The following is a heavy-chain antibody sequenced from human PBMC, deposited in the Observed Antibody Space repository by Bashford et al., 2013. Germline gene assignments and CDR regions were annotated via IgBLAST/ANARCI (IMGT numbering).Heavy chain of an antibody. D-gene: IGHD3-10*01. J-gene: IGHJ4*02. V-gene: IGHV1-2*06. CDR2: INPNSGGT. Sequence: ASVKVSCKASGYTFTGYYMHWVRQAPGQGLEWMGRINPNSGGTNYAQKFQGRVTMTRDTSISTAYMELSRLRSDDTAVYYCAKTFLYGSGSYYTPWDYWGQGTLVTVSS. CDR3: AKTFLYGSGSYYTPWDY. CDR1: GYTFTGYY.